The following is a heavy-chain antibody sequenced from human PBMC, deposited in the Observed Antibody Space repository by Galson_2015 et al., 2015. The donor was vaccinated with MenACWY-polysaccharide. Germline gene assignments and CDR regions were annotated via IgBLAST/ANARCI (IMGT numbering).Heavy chain of an antibody. J-gene: IGHJ5*02. CDR3: AGLMAGSPFGWFDP. D-gene: IGHD6-19*01. CDR2: IYYTGTT. Sequence: WIGYIYYTGTTKYNPSLPSRVPISVDTSKKYFSLKLSSVTAADTAVYYCAGLMAGSPFGWFDPWGQGTLVTVSS. V-gene: IGHV4-59*01.